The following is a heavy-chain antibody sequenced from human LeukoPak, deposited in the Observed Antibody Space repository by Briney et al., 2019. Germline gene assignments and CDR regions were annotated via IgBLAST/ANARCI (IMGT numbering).Heavy chain of an antibody. Sequence: GGSLRLSCAASGFTFSNYSMNWVRQAPGKGLEWVSYISRSSSYADSMKGRFTISRDNPKNSLYLQMNSLRAEDTAVYYCAKENSADWYFDLWGRGTLVTVSS. CDR3: AKENSADWYFDL. CDR2: ISRSSS. J-gene: IGHJ2*01. CDR1: GFTFSNYS. D-gene: IGHD1-26*01. V-gene: IGHV3-21*01.